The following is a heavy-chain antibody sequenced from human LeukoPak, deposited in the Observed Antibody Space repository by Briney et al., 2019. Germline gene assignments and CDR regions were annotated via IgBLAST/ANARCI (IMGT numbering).Heavy chain of an antibody. CDR2: MNPNSGNT. CDR1: GYTFTSYD. V-gene: IGHV1-8*01. Sequence: ASVKVPCKASGYTFTSYDINWVRQATGQGLEWMGWMNPNSGNTGYAQKFQGRVTMTRNTSISTAYMELSSLRSEDTAVYYCARVGSLYCGGDCLKYAFDIWGRGTMVTVSS. CDR3: ARVGSLYCGGDCLKYAFDI. J-gene: IGHJ3*02. D-gene: IGHD2-21*02.